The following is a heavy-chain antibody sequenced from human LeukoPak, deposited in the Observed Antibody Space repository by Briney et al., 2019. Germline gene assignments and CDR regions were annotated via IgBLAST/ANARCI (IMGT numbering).Heavy chain of an antibody. Sequence: GGSLRLSCAASGFTFSSYAMHWVRQAPGKGLEWVAVISYDGSNKYYADSVKGRFTISRDNSKNTLYLQMNGLRAEDTAVYYCARPHLDVDTAMEDAFDIWGQGTMVTVSS. V-gene: IGHV3-30-3*01. CDR2: ISYDGSNK. D-gene: IGHD5-18*01. CDR1: GFTFSSYA. J-gene: IGHJ3*02. CDR3: ARPHLDVDTAMEDAFDI.